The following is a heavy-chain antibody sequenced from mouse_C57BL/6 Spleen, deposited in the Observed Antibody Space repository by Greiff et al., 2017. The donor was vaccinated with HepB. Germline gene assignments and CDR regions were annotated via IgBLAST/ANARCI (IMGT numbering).Heavy chain of an antibody. V-gene: IGHV5-6*01. CDR2: ISSGGSYT. CDR3: ARHAYGSSYWYFDV. Sequence: EVQLVESGGDLVKPGGSLKLSCAASGFTFSSYGMSWVRQTPDKRLEWVATISSGGSYTYYPDSVKGRFTISRDNAKNPLYLQMSSLKSEDTAMYYCARHAYGSSYWYFDVWGTGTTVTVSS. D-gene: IGHD1-1*01. J-gene: IGHJ1*03. CDR1: GFTFSSYG.